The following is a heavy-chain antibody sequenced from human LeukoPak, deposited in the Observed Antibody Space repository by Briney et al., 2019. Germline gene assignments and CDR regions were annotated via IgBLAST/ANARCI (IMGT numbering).Heavy chain of an antibody. CDR1: GFTFSSYW. D-gene: IGHD3-3*01. Sequence: GGSLRLSCAASGFTFSSYWMSWVRQAPGKGLEWVANIKQDGREKDYVDSVKGRFTISRDNTKNSLYLQMNSLRAEDTAVYYCARNRVLRFDVFNVWGQGTMVTVSS. CDR3: ARNRVLRFDVFNV. J-gene: IGHJ3*01. V-gene: IGHV3-7*03. CDR2: IKQDGREK.